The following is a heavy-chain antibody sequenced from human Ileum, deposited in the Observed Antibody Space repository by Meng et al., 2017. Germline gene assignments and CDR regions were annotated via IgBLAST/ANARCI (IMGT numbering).Heavy chain of an antibody. V-gene: IGHV3-11*01. CDR1: GLTFSDLS. CDR3: ASGHLDY. J-gene: IGHJ4*02. Sequence: VELGEAWGGFGKPGGSLRLSCEVSGLTFSDLSMSWIRQAPGKGLEWISYISTSIITIYYADSVKGRFTISRDNSKNTVYLQMNSLRAEDTAIYYCASGHLDYWGQGTLVTVSS. CDR2: ISTSIITI.